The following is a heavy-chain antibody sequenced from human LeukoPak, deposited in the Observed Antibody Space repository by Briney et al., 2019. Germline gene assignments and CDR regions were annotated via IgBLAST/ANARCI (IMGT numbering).Heavy chain of an antibody. CDR2: ISSSGNTL. Sequence: GGSLRLSCAASGFTFSSYEMNWVRQAPGKGLEWVSYISSSGNTLYYADSVKGRFTTSRDNAKNSLFLQMNGLRAEGAAVYYCAAVGTPPDYWGQGTLVTVSS. D-gene: IGHD6-13*01. CDR1: GFTFSSYE. V-gene: IGHV3-48*03. J-gene: IGHJ4*02. CDR3: AAVGTPPDY.